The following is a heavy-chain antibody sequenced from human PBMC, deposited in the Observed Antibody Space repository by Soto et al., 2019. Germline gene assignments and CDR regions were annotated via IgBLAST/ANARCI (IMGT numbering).Heavy chain of an antibody. Sequence: EVQLLESGGGLVQPGGSLRLSCAASGFTFSSYAMSWVRQAPGKGLEWVSVISGSGSSTYYADSVKGRFTISRDKSKKTLYVDMNRLIAEDTAVYYCAKMSDFWSGSPTYHFDYWGQGTQVTVSS. J-gene: IGHJ4*02. D-gene: IGHD3-3*01. CDR1: GFTFSSYA. CDR2: ISGSGSST. CDR3: AKMSDFWSGSPTYHFDY. V-gene: IGHV3-23*01.